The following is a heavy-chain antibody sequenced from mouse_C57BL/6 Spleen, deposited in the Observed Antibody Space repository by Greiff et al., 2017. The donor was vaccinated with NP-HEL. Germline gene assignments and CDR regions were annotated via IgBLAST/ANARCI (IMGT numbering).Heavy chain of an antibody. CDR3: TIPNCSYDYDGYAMDY. J-gene: IGHJ4*01. CDR1: GYTFTDYE. CDR2: IDPETGGT. V-gene: IGHV1-15*01. D-gene: IGHD2-4*01. Sequence: VQLQQSGAELVRPGASVTLSCKASGYTFTDYEMHWVKQTPVHGLEWIGAIDPETGGTAYNQKFKGKAILTADKSSSTAYMELRSLTSEDSAVYYCTIPNCSYDYDGYAMDYWGQGTSVTVSS.